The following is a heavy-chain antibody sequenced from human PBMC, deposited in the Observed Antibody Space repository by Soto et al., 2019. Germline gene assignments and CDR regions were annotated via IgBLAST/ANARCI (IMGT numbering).Heavy chain of an antibody. Sequence: VQMVQSGAEVKKPGSSVKVSCKASGGTFSSYAISWVRQAPGQGLEWMGGIIPIFGTANYAQTFQGRVTITADESTSTAYMELSSLRSEDTAVYYCARDHPITIFGVVNGDYYYYGMDVWGQGTTVTVSS. CDR3: ARDHPITIFGVVNGDYYYYGMDV. CDR2: IIPIFGTA. J-gene: IGHJ6*02. CDR1: GGTFSSYA. D-gene: IGHD3-3*01. V-gene: IGHV1-69*01.